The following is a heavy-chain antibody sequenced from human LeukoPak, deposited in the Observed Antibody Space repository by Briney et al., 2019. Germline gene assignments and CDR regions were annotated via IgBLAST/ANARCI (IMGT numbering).Heavy chain of an antibody. CDR3: AEFAGFIPA. CDR2: IHYTGST. V-gene: IGHV4-59*05. Sequence: SETLSLTCTVSGDSITSHYWGWIRRPPGKKPEWIASIHYTGSTYFNPSFESRVAISVDTSNNQFSLKLSSVIAADTANYCAEFAGFIPAWGQGALVTVSS. D-gene: IGHD3-10*01. J-gene: IGHJ4*02. CDR1: GDSITSHY.